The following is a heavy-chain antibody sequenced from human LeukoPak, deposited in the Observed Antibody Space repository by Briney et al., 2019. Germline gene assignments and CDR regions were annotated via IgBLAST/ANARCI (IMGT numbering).Heavy chain of an antibody. CDR2: ISYDGSNK. D-gene: IGHD4-17*01. CDR3: AKELKKWDYGDSYFDY. V-gene: IGHV3-30*18. CDR1: GFTFSSYG. J-gene: IGHJ4*02. Sequence: GGSLRLSCAASGFTFSSYGMHWVRQAPGKGLEWVAVISYDGSNKYYADSVKGRFTISRDNSKNTLYLQMNSLRAEDTAVYYCAKELKKWDYGDSYFDYWGQGTLVTVSS.